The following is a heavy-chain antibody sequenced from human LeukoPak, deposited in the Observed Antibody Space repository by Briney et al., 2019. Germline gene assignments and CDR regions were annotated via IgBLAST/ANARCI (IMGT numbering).Heavy chain of an antibody. CDR3: ARGNIVVVTAIRDFDY. Sequence: ASVKVSCKAFGYTFTSNYMHWVRQAPGQGLEWMGWINPNSGGTNYAQKFQGRVTMTRDTSISTAYMELSRLRSDDTAVYYCARGNIVVVTAIRDFDYWGQGTLVTVSS. CDR2: INPNSGGT. D-gene: IGHD2-21*02. CDR1: GYTFTSNY. V-gene: IGHV1-2*02. J-gene: IGHJ4*02.